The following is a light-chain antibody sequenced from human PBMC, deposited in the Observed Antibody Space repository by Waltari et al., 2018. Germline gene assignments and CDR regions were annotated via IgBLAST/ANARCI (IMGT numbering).Light chain of an antibody. CDR1: QNILYSSNNKNY. Sequence: DIVMTQSPDSLAVSLGERATINCKSSQNILYSSNNKNYLGGYQQKPGKPPKLLIYWASTRESGVPDLFSGSGSGTDFTLTISSLQAEDVAVYYCQQYYSVPWTFGQGTKVEIK. V-gene: IGKV4-1*01. CDR2: WAS. CDR3: QQYYSVPWT. J-gene: IGKJ1*01.